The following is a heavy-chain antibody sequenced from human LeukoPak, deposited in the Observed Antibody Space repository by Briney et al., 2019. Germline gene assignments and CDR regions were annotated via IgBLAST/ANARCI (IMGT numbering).Heavy chain of an antibody. V-gene: IGHV1-18*01. J-gene: IGHJ4*02. CDR3: ARHFYGSGSYFIFDY. D-gene: IGHD3-10*01. Sequence: GASVKVSCKASGYTFTSYGISWVRQAPGQGLEWMGWISAYNGNTNYAQKLQGRVTMTTDTSTSTAYMELRSLRSDDTAVYYCARHFYGSGSYFIFDYWGQGTLVTVSS. CDR1: GYTFTSYG. CDR2: ISAYNGNT.